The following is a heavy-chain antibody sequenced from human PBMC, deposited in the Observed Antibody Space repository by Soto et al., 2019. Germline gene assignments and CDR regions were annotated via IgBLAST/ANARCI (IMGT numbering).Heavy chain of an antibody. Sequence: EVQLVESGGGLVQPGGSLRLSCAGSGFTFSDYWMSWVRQAPGKGLEWMANIKEDGSEKYYVDSMKGRFTISRDNAKHSLYLQMNSLRAEDTAIYYCARVLGGYYGSGGHDSWGQGTLVTGSS. J-gene: IGHJ4*02. CDR2: IKEDGSEK. V-gene: IGHV3-7*01. CDR3: ARVLGGYYGSGGHDS. CDR1: GFTFSDYW. D-gene: IGHD3-10*01.